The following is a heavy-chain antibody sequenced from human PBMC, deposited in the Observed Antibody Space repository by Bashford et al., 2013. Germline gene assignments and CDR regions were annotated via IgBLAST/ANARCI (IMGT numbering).Heavy chain of an antibody. V-gene: IGHV5-51*01. D-gene: IGHD3-22*01. CDR3: ARHYDSSGYYFFDY. CDR2: IYPGDSTT. J-gene: IGHJ4*02. CDR1: EYSFPNYW. Sequence: GESLKISCQGSEYSFPNYWIGWVRQKPGKGLEWLGLIYPGDSTTKYSPSFQGQVTISADKSISTAYLQWSSLKASDTAIYYCARHYDSSGYYFFDYWGQGTLVTVSS.